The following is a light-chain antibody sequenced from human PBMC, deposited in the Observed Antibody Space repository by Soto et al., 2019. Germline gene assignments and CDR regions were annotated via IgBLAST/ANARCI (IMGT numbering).Light chain of an antibody. CDR1: QSVSSN. CDR2: GAS. J-gene: IGKJ1*01. V-gene: IGKV3-15*01. CDR3: QQYNNWPPGT. Sequence: EIVMTQSPATLSVSPGERATLSCRASQSVSSNLAWYQQKPGQAPRLLLYGASTRATGIPARFSGSGSGTEFTLTISSLQSEDFAVDYCQQYNNWPPGTFGQGTKVEIK.